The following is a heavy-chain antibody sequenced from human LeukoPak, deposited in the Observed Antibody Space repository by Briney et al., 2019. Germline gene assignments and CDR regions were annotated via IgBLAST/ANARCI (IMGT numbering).Heavy chain of an antibody. Sequence: GGSLRLSCAASGFTFSDYYMTWIRQAPGKGLEWLSYINTGSTYTNYANSVKGRFTISRDNAKNSLYLQLNSLGAEDTAVYYCTREDNWYFDLWGRGTLVTVSS. V-gene: IGHV3-11*05. CDR2: INTGSTYT. J-gene: IGHJ2*01. CDR3: TREDNWYFDL. CDR1: GFTFSDYY.